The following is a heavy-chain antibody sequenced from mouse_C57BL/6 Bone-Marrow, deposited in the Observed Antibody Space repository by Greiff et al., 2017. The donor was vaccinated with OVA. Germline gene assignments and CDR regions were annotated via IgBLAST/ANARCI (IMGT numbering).Heavy chain of an antibody. CDR2: ISYDGSN. CDR1: GYSITSGYY. J-gene: IGHJ2*01. Sequence: DVQLVESGPGLVKPSQSLSLTCSVTGYSITSGYYWTWIRQFPGNKLEWMGYISYDGSNNYNPSLKNRISITRDTSKKQFFLKLNSVTTEDTATYYCAREGGDYDDYWGQGTTLTVSS. D-gene: IGHD2-4*01. V-gene: IGHV3-6*01. CDR3: AREGGDYDDY.